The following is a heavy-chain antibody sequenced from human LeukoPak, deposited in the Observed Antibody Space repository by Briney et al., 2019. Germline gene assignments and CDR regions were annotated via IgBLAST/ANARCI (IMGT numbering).Heavy chain of an antibody. CDR3: ARLLWNWFDP. D-gene: IGHD3-10*01. CDR2: IYPGDSDT. V-gene: IGHV5-51*01. Sequence: YWIGWVRQLPGKGLEWMGIIYPGDSDTRYSPSFQGQVTISADKSISTAYLQWSSLKASDTAMYYCARLLWNWFDPWGQGTLVTVSS. CDR1: YW. J-gene: IGHJ5*02.